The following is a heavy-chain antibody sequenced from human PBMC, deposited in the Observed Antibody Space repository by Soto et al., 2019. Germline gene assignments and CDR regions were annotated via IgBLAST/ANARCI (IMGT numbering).Heavy chain of an antibody. CDR3: ARALTLRDIVVVVAATLDY. J-gene: IGHJ4*02. V-gene: IGHV1-18*01. CDR2: ISAYNGNT. D-gene: IGHD2-15*01. CDR1: GYTFTSYG. Sequence: ASVKVSCKASGYTFTSYGISWVRQAPGQGLEWMGWISAYNGNTNYAQKLQGRVTMTTDTSTSTAYMELRSLRSDDTAVYYCARALTLRDIVVVVAATLDYWGQGTLVTVSS.